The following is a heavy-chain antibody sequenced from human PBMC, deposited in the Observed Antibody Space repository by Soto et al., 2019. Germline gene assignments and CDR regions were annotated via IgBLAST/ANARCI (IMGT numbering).Heavy chain of an antibody. V-gene: IGHV1-46*01. CDR1: GDSFTEYY. J-gene: IGHJ4*02. CDR3: ARGGHVVVVTAALDY. D-gene: IGHD2-21*02. Sequence: ASAKVSCKASGDSFTEYYIHWVRQAPGQGLEWMGTVNPSGGHTTYAQHFLGRVTMTRDTATSTLYMELTSLTSEDTAVYYCARGGHVVVVTAALDYWGQGTLVTVSS. CDR2: VNPSGGHT.